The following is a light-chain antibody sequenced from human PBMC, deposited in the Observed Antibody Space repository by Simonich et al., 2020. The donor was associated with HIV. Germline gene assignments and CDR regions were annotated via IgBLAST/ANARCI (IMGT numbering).Light chain of an antibody. J-gene: IGLJ3*02. CDR2: DVS. V-gene: IGLV2-14*03. CDR1: SSDVGVYNY. Sequence: QSALTQPPSASGSPGQSVTISCTGTSSDVGVYNYVSWYQQHPGKAPKLMIYDVSHRPSGVSNRFPGSKSGNTASLTISGLQAEDEADYYCSSYTTSNTWVFGGGTKLTVL. CDR3: SSYTTSNTWV.